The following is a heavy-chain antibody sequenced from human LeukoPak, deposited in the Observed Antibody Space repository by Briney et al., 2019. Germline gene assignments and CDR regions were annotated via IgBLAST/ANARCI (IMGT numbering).Heavy chain of an antibody. Sequence: GGSLRLSCAASGFTFSDYYMSWIRQAPGKGLEWVSYISSSSSYTNYADSVKGRFTISRDNAKNSLYLQMNSLRAEDTAVYYCARGPSYSSNWSLDYWGQGTLVTVSS. V-gene: IGHV3-11*05. CDR2: ISSSSSYT. CDR3: ARGPSYSSNWSLDY. D-gene: IGHD6-13*01. CDR1: GFTFSDYY. J-gene: IGHJ4*02.